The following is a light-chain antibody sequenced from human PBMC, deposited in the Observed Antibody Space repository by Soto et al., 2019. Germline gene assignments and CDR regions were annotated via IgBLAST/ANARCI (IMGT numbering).Light chain of an antibody. CDR3: QQRSNGPLT. J-gene: IGKJ4*01. CDR2: DAS. CDR1: QSVSSY. V-gene: IGKV3-11*01. Sequence: TLSLSPGERATLSCRASQSVSSYLAWYQQKPGQAPRLLIYDASNRATGIPARFSGSGSGTDFTLTISSLEPADFAVYYCQQRSNGPLTFGGGTKVDI.